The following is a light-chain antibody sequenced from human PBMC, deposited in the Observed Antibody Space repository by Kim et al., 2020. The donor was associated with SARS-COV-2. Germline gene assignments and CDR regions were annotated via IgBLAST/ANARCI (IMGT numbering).Light chain of an antibody. V-gene: IGKV1-39*01. CDR1: QSISIY. Sequence: DIQMTQSPSSLSASVGDRVTITCRASQSISIYLNWYQQTPGKAPKLLIYAASSLQSGVPVRFSGSGSGTDFTLTISSLQPEDSATYFCQQTYISPFTFGPGTKVDIK. CDR3: QQTYISPFT. CDR2: AAS. J-gene: IGKJ3*01.